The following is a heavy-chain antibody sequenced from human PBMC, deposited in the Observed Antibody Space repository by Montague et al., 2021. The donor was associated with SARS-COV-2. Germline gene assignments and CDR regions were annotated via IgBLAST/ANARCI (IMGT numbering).Heavy chain of an antibody. CDR2: ISASAMWT. Sequence: SLSLSLSASGFPFSTYGMTWVRQAPGKGLEWVSSISASAMWTHYPDSVKGRFTISRDNSKNTLYLQMSSLRAEDTAVYYCLNYHGSGSYGDFWGQGTLVTVSP. J-gene: IGHJ4*02. V-gene: IGHV3-23*01. CDR3: LNYHGSGSYGDF. D-gene: IGHD3-10*01. CDR1: GFPFSTYG.